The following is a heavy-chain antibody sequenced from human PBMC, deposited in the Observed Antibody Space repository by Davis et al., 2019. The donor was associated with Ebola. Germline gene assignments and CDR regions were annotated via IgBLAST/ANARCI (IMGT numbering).Heavy chain of an antibody. CDR2: IYTGDSDT. J-gene: IGHJ3*02. Sequence: GGSLRLSCKASGYSFTTYWIVCVRQMPGKGLERMGIIYTGDSDTRYSPSFRGQVTISADKSSKTAFLQWSSLKASDTAMYYCASLRRTITGMDDAFDIWGQGTMVTVSS. V-gene: IGHV5-51*01. CDR1: GYSFTTYW. D-gene: IGHD2-8*02. CDR3: ASLRRTITGMDDAFDI.